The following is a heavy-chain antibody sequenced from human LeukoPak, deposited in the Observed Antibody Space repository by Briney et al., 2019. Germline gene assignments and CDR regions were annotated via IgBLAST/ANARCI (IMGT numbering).Heavy chain of an antibody. CDR1: GGSFSGYY. D-gene: IGHD3-22*01. Sequence: SETLSLTCAVYGGSFSGYYWSWIRQPPGKGLEWIGEINHSGSTNYNPSLKSRVTISVDTSKNQFSLKLSSVTAADTAVYYCARSTYYYDSSGSGPLDYWGQGTLVTVSS. J-gene: IGHJ4*02. CDR2: INHSGST. V-gene: IGHV4-34*01. CDR3: ARSTYYYDSSGSGPLDY.